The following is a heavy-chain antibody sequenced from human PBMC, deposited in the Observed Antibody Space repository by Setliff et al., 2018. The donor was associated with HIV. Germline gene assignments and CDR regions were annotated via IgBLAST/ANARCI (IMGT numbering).Heavy chain of an antibody. CDR3: ATGWLDSSGQKNFGS. CDR2: INHSGIT. V-gene: IGHV4-34*01. D-gene: IGHD3-22*01. Sequence: PSETLSLTCAVYGGSFSRDYWTWIRQPPGKGPEWIGEINHSGITNYNSFLKSRVTISIDTSKNKFSLKLNSVTAADTAMYYCATGWLDSSGQKNFGSWGQGTLVTVSS. J-gene: IGHJ5*01. CDR1: GGSFSRDY.